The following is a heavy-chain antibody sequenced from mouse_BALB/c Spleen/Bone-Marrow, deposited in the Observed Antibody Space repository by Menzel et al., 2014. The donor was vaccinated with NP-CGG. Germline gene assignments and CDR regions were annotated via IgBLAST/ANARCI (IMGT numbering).Heavy chain of an antibody. J-gene: IGHJ4*01. V-gene: IGHV1-4*02. D-gene: IGHD2-4*01. CDR1: GYTFTSYT. CDR2: INPSSGYT. Sequence: VHLQQSAAELARPGASVKMSCKASGYTFTSYTMHWVKQRPGQGLEWIGYINPSSGYTEYNQKFKDKTTLTADESSSTAYMQLSSLTSEDSAVYYCARSDYDDAMDYWGQGTSVTVSS. CDR3: ARSDYDDAMDY.